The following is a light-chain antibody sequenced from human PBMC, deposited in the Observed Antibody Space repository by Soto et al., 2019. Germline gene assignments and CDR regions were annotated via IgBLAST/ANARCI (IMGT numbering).Light chain of an antibody. Sequence: ERVMTQSPATLSVSPGERDTLSCRASQSVSSDLAWYHQKPGQAPRLLIYGASTRATGIPARFSGSGSGTEFTLSINSLQSEDFAVYYCQQYNNWPRTFGQGTKVDIK. CDR2: GAS. CDR1: QSVSSD. CDR3: QQYNNWPRT. J-gene: IGKJ1*01. V-gene: IGKV3-15*01.